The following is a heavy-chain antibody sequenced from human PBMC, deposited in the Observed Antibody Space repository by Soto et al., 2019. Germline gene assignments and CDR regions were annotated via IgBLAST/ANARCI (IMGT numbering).Heavy chain of an antibody. D-gene: IGHD3-16*01. Sequence: SETLSLTCTVSGGSVSSGSHHWTWIRQPPGKGLEWIGYIYYSGSTNYNPSLKSRVTISVDTSKNQFSLKLSSVTAADTAVYYCARDNMRARDGMDVWGQGTTVTVSS. V-gene: IGHV4-61*01. J-gene: IGHJ6*02. CDR3: ARDNMRARDGMDV. CDR2: IYYSGST. CDR1: GGSVSSGSHH.